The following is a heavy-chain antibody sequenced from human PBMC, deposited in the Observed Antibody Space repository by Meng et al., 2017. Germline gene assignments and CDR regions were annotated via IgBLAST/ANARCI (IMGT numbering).Heavy chain of an antibody. Sequence: QIQLQQSGPGLVNPSQTLSLICAISGDSVSSNMAAWNWIRQSPSRGLEWLGRAYYRSKWYNDYAESVKSRISIDPDTSKNQYSLQLRSVTPEDSAVYYCARGSYSFDSWGQRTLVTVSS. D-gene: IGHD1-26*01. CDR3: ARGSYSFDS. V-gene: IGHV6-1*01. J-gene: IGHJ4*02. CDR1: GDSVSSNMAA. CDR2: AYYRSKWYN.